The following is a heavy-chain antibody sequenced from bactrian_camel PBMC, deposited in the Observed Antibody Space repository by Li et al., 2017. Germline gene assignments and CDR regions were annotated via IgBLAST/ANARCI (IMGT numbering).Heavy chain of an antibody. V-gene: IGHV3S57*01. Sequence: HVQMVESGGGSVQAGGSLRLSCAASGSAISNLYMAWFRQAPGREREFVSNVDSDGSTAYEDSVKGRFTVSKDNAKKTLYLHMNSLKPDDTATYYCAVDRASFSRRLWQSPDVYQFWGQGTKVTVS. CDR1: GSAISNLY. CDR3: AVDRASFSRRLWQSPDVYQF. CDR2: VDSDGST. J-gene: IGHJ4*01. D-gene: IGHD7*01.